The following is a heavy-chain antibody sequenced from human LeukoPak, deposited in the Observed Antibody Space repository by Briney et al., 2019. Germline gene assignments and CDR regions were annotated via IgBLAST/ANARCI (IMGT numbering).Heavy chain of an antibody. CDR1: EFTFSSYW. CDR2: IKQDGSEK. J-gene: IGHJ4*02. Sequence: GGSLRLSCAASEFTFSSYWMSWVRQAPGKGLEWVANIKQDGSEKYYVDSVKGRLTISRDNAKNSLYLQMSSLRAEDTAVYYCARDGGYCSGGSCYWEYWGQGTLVTVSS. CDR3: ARDGGYCSGGSCYWEY. V-gene: IGHV3-7*01. D-gene: IGHD2-15*01.